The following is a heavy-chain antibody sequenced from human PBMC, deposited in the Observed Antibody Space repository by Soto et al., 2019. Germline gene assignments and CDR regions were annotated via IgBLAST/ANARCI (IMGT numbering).Heavy chain of an antibody. V-gene: IGHV1-2*02. CDR1: GYTFTGYY. CDR2: INPNSGGT. J-gene: IGHJ4*02. D-gene: IGHD4-17*01. Sequence: DSVQVSCKASGYTFTGYYMHWVRQAPGQGLEWMGWINPNSGGTNYAQKFQGRVTMTRDTSISTAYMELSRLRSDDTAVYYCARGEGDYGDLRDFDDWGQGTLVTVSS. CDR3: ARGEGDYGDLRDFDD.